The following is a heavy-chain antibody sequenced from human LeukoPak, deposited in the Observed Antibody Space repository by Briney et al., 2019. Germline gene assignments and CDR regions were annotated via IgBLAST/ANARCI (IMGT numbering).Heavy chain of an antibody. CDR3: ARSIAARPSYFDY. Sequence: SVKVSCKSSGGTFTSYAISWVRQAPGQGLEWMGRIIPIFGAANYAQKFQGRVTITTDESTSTAYIELSSLRSEDTAVYYCARSIAARPSYFDYWGQGTLVTVSS. CDR2: IIPIFGAA. V-gene: IGHV1-69*05. CDR1: GGTFTSYA. J-gene: IGHJ4*02. D-gene: IGHD6-6*01.